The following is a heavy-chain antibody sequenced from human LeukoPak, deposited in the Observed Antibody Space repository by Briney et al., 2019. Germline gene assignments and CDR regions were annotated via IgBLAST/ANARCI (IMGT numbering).Heavy chain of an antibody. CDR1: GYTFTSYY. V-gene: IGHV1-46*01. J-gene: IGHJ4*02. D-gene: IGHD3-22*01. CDR2: INPSGGST. Sequence: ASVKVSCKASGYTFTSYYMHWVRQAPGQGLEWMGIINPSGGSTSYAQKFQGRVTMTRDTSTSTVYMELSSLRSEDTAVYYCVRVGGSGYYRYYFDYWGQGTLVTVSS. CDR3: VRVGGSGYYRYYFDY.